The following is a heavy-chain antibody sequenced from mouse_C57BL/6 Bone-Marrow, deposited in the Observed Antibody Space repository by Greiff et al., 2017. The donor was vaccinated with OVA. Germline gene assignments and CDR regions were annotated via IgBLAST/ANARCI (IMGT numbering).Heavy chain of an antibody. CDR2: INPNNGGT. Sequence: VQLQQSGPELVKPGASVKISCKASGYTFTDYYMNWVKQSHGKSLEWIGDINPNNGGTSYNQKFKGKATLTVDKSSSTAYMELRSLTSEDSAVYYCARGRIYYLGYFDVWGTGTTVTVSS. J-gene: IGHJ1*03. V-gene: IGHV1-26*01. D-gene: IGHD1-1*01. CDR1: GYTFTDYY. CDR3: ARGRIYYLGYFDV.